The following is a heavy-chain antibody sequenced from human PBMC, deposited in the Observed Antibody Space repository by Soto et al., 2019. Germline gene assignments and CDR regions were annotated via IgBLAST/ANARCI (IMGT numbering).Heavy chain of an antibody. Sequence: GASVKVSCKASGGTFSSYAISWVRQAPGQGLEWMGGIIPIFGTANYAQKFQGRVTITADESTSTACMELSSLRSEDTAVYYCARVSKGKWLANPYYYYGMDVWGQGTTVTVSS. D-gene: IGHD6-19*01. J-gene: IGHJ6*02. CDR1: GGTFSSYA. CDR2: IIPIFGTA. V-gene: IGHV1-69*13. CDR3: ARVSKGKWLANPYYYYGMDV.